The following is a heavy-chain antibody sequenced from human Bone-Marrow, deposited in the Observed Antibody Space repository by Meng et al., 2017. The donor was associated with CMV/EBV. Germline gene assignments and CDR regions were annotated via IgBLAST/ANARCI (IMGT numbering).Heavy chain of an antibody. V-gene: IGHV4-61*01. J-gene: IGHJ6*02. Sequence: SETLSLTCTVSGGSVSSGSYYWSWIRQPPGKGLEWIGYIYYSGSTNYNPSLKSRVTISVDTSKNQCSLKLSSVTAADTAVYYCARLGYSGGYYYYGMDVWGQGTTVTVSS. CDR1: GGSVSSGSYY. CDR2: IYYSGST. D-gene: IGHD2-15*01. CDR3: ARLGYSGGYYYYGMDV.